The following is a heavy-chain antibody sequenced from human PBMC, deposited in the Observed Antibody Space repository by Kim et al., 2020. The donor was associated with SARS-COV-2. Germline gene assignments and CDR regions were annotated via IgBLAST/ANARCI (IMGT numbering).Heavy chain of an antibody. V-gene: IGHV5-10-1*01. D-gene: IGHD2-15*01. CDR2: IDPSDSYT. Sequence: GESLKISCKGSGYSFTSYWISWVRQMPGKGLEWMGRIDPSDSYTNYSPSFQAHVTISADKSISTAYLQWSSLKASDTAMYYCARGEGGQPYYFDYWAREPWSPSPQ. CDR1: GYSFTSYW. J-gene: IGHJ4*02. CDR3: ARGEGGQPYYFDY.